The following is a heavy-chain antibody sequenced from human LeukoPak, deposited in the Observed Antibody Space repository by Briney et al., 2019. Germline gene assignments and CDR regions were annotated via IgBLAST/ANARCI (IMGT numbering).Heavy chain of an antibody. CDR2: IEQDGSEK. J-gene: IGHJ4*02. V-gene: IGHV3-7*01. D-gene: IGHD3-10*01. Sequence: GGSLRLSCAASGFTFSRYYMSWVRQAPGKGLEWVANIEQDGSEKYYVDSVKGRFTISRDNAKKSLSLQMNSLRADDTAVYYCATYYVSGSPIDYWGQGTLVTVSS. CDR3: ATYYVSGSPIDY. CDR1: GFTFSRYY.